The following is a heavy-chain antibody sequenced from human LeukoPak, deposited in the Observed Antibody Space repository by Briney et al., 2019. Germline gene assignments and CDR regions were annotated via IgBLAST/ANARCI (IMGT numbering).Heavy chain of an antibody. CDR1: GFTFSSYA. CDR3: AKDASYGDSPGAFDI. Sequence: GGSLRLSCAASGFTFSSYAMSWVRQARGKGLEWVSAISGSGGSTYYADSVKGRFTISRDNSKNTLYLQMNSLRAEDTAVYYCAKDASYGDSPGAFDIWSQGTMVTVSS. J-gene: IGHJ3*02. V-gene: IGHV3-23*01. CDR2: ISGSGGST. D-gene: IGHD4-17*01.